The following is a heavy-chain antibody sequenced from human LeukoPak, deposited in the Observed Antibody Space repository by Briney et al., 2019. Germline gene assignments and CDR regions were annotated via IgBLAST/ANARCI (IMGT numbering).Heavy chain of an antibody. J-gene: IGHJ4*02. V-gene: IGHV1-24*01. CDR1: RYTLTELS. D-gene: IGHD3-10*01. Sequence: ASVKVSCTVSRYTLTELSMHWVRQAPRKGLEWMGAFYPEDGETIYAQKFQGRVTMTEDTSTDTDYMELSSLRSEDTAVYYCATWAGYDYGSGSYTPFDYWGQGTLVTVSS. CDR3: ATWAGYDYGSGSYTPFDY. CDR2: FYPEDGET.